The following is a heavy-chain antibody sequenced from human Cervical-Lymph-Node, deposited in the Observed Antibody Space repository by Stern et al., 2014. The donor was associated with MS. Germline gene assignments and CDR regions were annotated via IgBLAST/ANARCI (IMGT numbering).Heavy chain of an antibody. CDR1: GFSLTTLGMC. CDR3: ARTPSPHYFDS. CDR2: IDWVDDK. Sequence: QVTLKESGPALVKPTQTLTLTCTFSGFSLTTLGMCVSWIRQPPGKALEWLALIDWVDDKYYSISLKTRLTISKDNSKNQVVLTMTNMDPLDTATYYCARTPSPHYFDSWGQGTLVTVSS. V-gene: IGHV2-70*01. J-gene: IGHJ4*02. D-gene: IGHD1-14*01.